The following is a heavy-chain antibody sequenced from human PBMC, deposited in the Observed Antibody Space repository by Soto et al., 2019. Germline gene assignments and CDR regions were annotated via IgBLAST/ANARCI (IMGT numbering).Heavy chain of an antibody. D-gene: IGHD3-10*01. CDR2: IKQDGSEK. J-gene: IGHJ5*01. CDR3: ATERGSGLPEDTWFHS. V-gene: IGHV3-7*01. CDR1: GFTFSSYW. Sequence: EVQLVESGGGLVQPGGSLSLSCAASGFTFSSYWMSWVRQAPGKGLEWVARIKQDGSEKYYVDSVKGRFTISRDNAKNSLSLQMNRLRAEDTALYYCATERGSGLPEDTWFHSWGQGTLVTVSS.